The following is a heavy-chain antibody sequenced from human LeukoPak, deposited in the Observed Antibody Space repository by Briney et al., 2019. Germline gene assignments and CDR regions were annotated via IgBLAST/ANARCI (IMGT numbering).Heavy chain of an antibody. J-gene: IGHJ4*02. D-gene: IGHD2-2*01. Sequence: SETLSLTCTVSGGSISSYYWSWIRQPPGKGLEWIAYISDIGSINYTPSLKSRVTISLDTSKNQFSLKLSSVTAADTAVYYCARGWYCSSTSCPVFAYWGQGTLVTVSS. V-gene: IGHV4-59*08. CDR1: GGSISSYY. CDR2: ISDIGSI. CDR3: ARGWYCSSTSCPVFAY.